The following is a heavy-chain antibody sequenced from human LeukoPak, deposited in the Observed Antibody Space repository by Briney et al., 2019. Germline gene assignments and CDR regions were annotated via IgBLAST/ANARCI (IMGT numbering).Heavy chain of an antibody. Sequence: PSETLSLTCAVYGGSFSGYYWSWNRQPPGKGLEWIGEINHSGSTNYNPSLKSRVTISVDTSKNQFSLKLSSVTAADTAVYYCARGSRGYSGYDSNYWGQGTLVTVSS. V-gene: IGHV4-34*01. CDR3: ARGSRGYSGYDSNY. J-gene: IGHJ4*02. CDR1: GGSFSGYY. D-gene: IGHD5-12*01. CDR2: INHSGST.